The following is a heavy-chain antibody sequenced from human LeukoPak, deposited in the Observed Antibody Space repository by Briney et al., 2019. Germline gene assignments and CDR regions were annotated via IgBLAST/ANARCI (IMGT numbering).Heavy chain of an antibody. CDR2: IYYSGST. V-gene: IGHV4-61*01. Sequence: SETLSLTCTVSGGSVSSGSYYWSWIRQPPGKGLEWIGCIYYSGSTNYNPSLKSRVTISVDTSKNQFSLKLSSVTAADTAVYYCARYGGSGYSSGWYKVWAFDIWGQGTMVTVSS. D-gene: IGHD6-19*01. CDR3: ARYGGSGYSSGWYKVWAFDI. J-gene: IGHJ3*02. CDR1: GGSVSSGSYY.